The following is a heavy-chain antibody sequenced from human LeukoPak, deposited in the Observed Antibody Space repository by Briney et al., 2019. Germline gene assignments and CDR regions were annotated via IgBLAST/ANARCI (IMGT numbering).Heavy chain of an antibody. CDR3: ARDHTLGIQLWLLLDY. CDR1: GFTFSSYW. J-gene: IGHJ4*02. Sequence: PGGSLRLSCAASGFTFSSYWMHWVRQAPGKGLVWVSRINSDGSSTSYADSVKGRFTISRDNAKNTLYLQMNSLRAEDTAVYYCARDHTLGIQLWLLLDYWGQGTLVTVSS. CDR2: INSDGSST. D-gene: IGHD5-18*01. V-gene: IGHV3-74*01.